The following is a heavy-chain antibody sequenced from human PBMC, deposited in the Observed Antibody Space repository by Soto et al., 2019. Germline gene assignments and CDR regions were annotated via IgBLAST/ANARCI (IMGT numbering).Heavy chain of an antibody. D-gene: IGHD4-17*01. J-gene: IGHJ4*02. CDR3: ARDYGDYRFDY. V-gene: IGHV4-59*01. Sequence: SVLLSLTCTVAGGYISSYYWSWIRQPPGKGLEWIGYIYYSGSTNYNPSLKSRVTISVDTSKNQFSLKLSSVTAADTAVYYCARDYGDYRFDYWGQGALVTVSS. CDR2: IYYSGST. CDR1: GGYISSYY.